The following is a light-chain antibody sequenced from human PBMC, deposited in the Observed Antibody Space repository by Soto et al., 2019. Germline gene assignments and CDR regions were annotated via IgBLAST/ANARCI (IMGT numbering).Light chain of an antibody. J-gene: IGKJ1*01. Sequence: EIVMTQSPATLSVSPGERATLSCRASQSVSSNVAWYQQKLGQAPRLLIYGASTRATGIPARFSGSGSGTEFTLTISGLQSEDFAIYYCQQYTNWWTFGQGTKVEIK. V-gene: IGKV3-15*01. CDR3: QQYTNWWT. CDR2: GAS. CDR1: QSVSSN.